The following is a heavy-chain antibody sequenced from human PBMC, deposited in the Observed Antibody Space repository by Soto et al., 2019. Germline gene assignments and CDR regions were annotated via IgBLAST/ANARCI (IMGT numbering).Heavy chain of an antibody. V-gene: IGHV2-70*12. CDR2: IEWGDDK. CDR1: GVPLRTDGRC. Sequence: SGPTLTNRTQPLTLTCTFSGVPLRTDGRCVSWIRQPPGQALEWLALIEWGDDKYYSPSLKTRLTISNDTSKNQVILMMTNMNPVDTATYFGARTLCSILLRTPPGMDVWGQGITVTVSS. CDR3: ARTLCSILLRTPPGMDV. D-gene: IGHD1-1*01. J-gene: IGHJ6*02.